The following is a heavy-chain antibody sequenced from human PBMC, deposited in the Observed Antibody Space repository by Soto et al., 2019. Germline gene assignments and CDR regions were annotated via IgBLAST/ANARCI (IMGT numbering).Heavy chain of an antibody. J-gene: IGHJ3*02. CDR1: GFTFSSYG. V-gene: IGHV3-33*01. Sequence: GGSLRLSCAASGFTFSSYGMHWVRQAPGKGLEWVAVIWYDGSNKYYADSVKGRFTISRDNSKNTLYLQMNSLRAEDTAGYYCARFPGVREWFVDDAFDIWGQGTMVTVSS. CDR3: ARFPGVREWFVDDAFDI. CDR2: IWYDGSNK. D-gene: IGHD3-3*01.